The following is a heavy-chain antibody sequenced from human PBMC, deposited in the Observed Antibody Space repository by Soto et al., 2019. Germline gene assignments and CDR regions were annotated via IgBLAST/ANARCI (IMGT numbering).Heavy chain of an antibody. Sequence: QMQLVQSGPEVKKPGTSVKVSCKASGFPFSSSVVQWVRQGRGQRLEWIGWIVVGSGHTKYAQKFQERVSITRDMSTSTAYMELTSLRSEDTAMYYCATPAYGDYWSFELWGRGTLVTVSS. CDR1: GFPFSSSV. D-gene: IGHD4-17*01. J-gene: IGHJ2*01. CDR3: ATPAYGDYWSFEL. V-gene: IGHV1-58*01. CDR2: IVVGSGHT.